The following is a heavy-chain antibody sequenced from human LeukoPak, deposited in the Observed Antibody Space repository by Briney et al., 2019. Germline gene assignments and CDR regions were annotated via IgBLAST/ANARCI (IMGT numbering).Heavy chain of an antibody. V-gene: IGHV1-2*02. Sequence: ASVKVSCKASGYTFTGYYMHWVRQAPGQGLEWMGWINPNSGGTNYAQKFQGRVTMTRDTSISTAYMELSRLRSDDTAVYYCARAVGSGWRYYFDYWGQGTLVTVSS. CDR3: ARAVGSGWRYYFDY. CDR2: INPNSGGT. CDR1: GYTFTGYY. J-gene: IGHJ4*02. D-gene: IGHD6-19*01.